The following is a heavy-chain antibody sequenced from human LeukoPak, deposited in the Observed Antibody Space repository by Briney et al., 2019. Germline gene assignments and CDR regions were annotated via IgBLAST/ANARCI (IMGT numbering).Heavy chain of an antibody. CDR1: GFTFSSYG. CDR2: IKRKSAGGTI. Sequence: GGSLRLSCAASGFTFSSYGIHWVRQAPGKGLEWVGRIKRKSAGGTIDYGAPVKGRFTISRDDSKNTLYLQMNSLKTEDTAIYYCATEYSVFAFDIWGQGTVVTVSS. D-gene: IGHD5-12*01. CDR3: ATEYSVFAFDI. V-gene: IGHV3-15*01. J-gene: IGHJ3*02.